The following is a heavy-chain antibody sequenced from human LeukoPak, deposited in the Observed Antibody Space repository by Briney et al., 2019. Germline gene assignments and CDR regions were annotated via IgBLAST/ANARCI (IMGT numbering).Heavy chain of an antibody. J-gene: IGHJ4*02. Sequence: ASVKVSCKPSGYTFTGYYIHWVRQAPGQGLEWMGWINPNSGGTNYAQKFQGRVTMTRDTSISTAYMELSRLKSDDTAVYYCASEPVYSSGWFDYWGQGTLVTVSS. V-gene: IGHV1-2*02. CDR1: GYTFTGYY. CDR3: ASEPVYSSGWFDY. CDR2: INPNSGGT. D-gene: IGHD6-19*01.